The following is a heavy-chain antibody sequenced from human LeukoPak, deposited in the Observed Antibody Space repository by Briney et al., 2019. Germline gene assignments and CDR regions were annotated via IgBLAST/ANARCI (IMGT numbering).Heavy chain of an antibody. CDR3: ARDVSGYYSFDY. D-gene: IGHD3-22*01. J-gene: IGHJ4*02. V-gene: IGHV3-30-3*01. CDR2: IIYDGSDK. CDR1: GFIFSNYA. Sequence: GRSLRLSCAASGFIFSNYAMHWVRQAPGKGLEWVAVIIYDGSDKNYADSVKGRFTISRDNSKNTLYVQMNSLRAEDTAVYYCARDVSGYYSFDYWGQGTLVTVSS.